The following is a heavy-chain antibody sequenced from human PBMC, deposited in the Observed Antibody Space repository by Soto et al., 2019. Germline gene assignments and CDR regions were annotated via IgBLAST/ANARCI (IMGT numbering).Heavy chain of an antibody. V-gene: IGHV4-59*08. D-gene: IGHD3-10*01. J-gene: IGHJ4*02. CDR1: GGSVSGYY. Sequence: QVQLQESGPGLVKPSETLSLTCTVSGGSVSGYYWSWIRQSPENGLQWIVDIYDSGTINYNPSLKSRITVSVDTSKNQVSLKLSSVTAADTAVYYCARHYASGTYPLEYWGQGTLVTVSS. CDR3: ARHYASGTYPLEY. CDR2: IYDSGTI.